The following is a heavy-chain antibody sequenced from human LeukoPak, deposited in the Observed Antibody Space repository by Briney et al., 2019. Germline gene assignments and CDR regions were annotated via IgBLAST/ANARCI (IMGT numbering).Heavy chain of an antibody. J-gene: IGHJ6*03. V-gene: IGHV3-9*03. D-gene: IGHD2-2*01. CDR3: ARTFYYYYYMDV. CDR2: ISWNSGSI. Sequence: GRSLRLSCAATGLTFDDYAMHRVRQALGQCLALVSGISWNSGSIGYADSVKGRFTISRDNAKNSLYLQMNSLRAEGMALYYCARTFYYYYYMDVWGKGTTVTVSS. CDR1: GLTFDDYA.